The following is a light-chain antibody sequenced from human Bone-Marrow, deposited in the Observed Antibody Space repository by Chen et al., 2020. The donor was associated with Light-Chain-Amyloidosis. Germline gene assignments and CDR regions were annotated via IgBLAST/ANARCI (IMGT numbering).Light chain of an antibody. J-gene: IGLJ1*01. CDR3: AAWDASLSAHV. CDR2: NNN. V-gene: IGLV1-47*01. CDR1: SSNIEIYT. Sequence: QSVVTQPPSVSGTPGQRVTVSCSGSSSNIEIYTTYWYQHLPGTAPKLLIYNNNQRPSGVPDRFSRSKSGTSASLAISGLRSEDEANYYCAAWDASLSAHVFGTGTKVTVL.